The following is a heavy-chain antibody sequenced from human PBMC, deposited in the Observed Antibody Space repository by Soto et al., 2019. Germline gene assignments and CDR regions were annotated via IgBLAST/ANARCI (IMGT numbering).Heavy chain of an antibody. CDR1: NGSISGFY. V-gene: IGHV4-59*12. CDR2: IHYSGRT. CDR3: VRVGVGIGNHFDS. Sequence: QVQLQESGPGLVKPSETLSLTCSVSNGSISGFYWTWIRQPPGKILEWIGYIHYSGRTDYNPSITSRATMSVDTSTNQFSLNLKSITAADTAVYYCVRVGVGIGNHFDSWGRGTLVTVSS. J-gene: IGHJ4*02. D-gene: IGHD1-26*01.